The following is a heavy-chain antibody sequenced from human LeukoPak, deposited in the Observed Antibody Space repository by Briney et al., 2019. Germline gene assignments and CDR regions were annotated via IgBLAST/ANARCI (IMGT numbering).Heavy chain of an antibody. Sequence: SETLSLTCTVSGGSISSSSYYWGWIRQPPGKGLEWIGYIYYSGSTNYNPSLKSRVTISVDTSKNQFSLKLSSVTAADTAVYYCARSRDYGGNRNYFDYWGQGTLVTVSS. CDR1: GGSISSSSYY. CDR2: IYYSGST. V-gene: IGHV4-61*05. J-gene: IGHJ4*02. CDR3: ARSRDYGGNRNYFDY. D-gene: IGHD4-23*01.